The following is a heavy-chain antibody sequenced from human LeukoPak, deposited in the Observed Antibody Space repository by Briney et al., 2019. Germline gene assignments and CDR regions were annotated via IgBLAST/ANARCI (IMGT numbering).Heavy chain of an antibody. CDR2: ISWNSGSI. D-gene: IGHD1-26*01. J-gene: IGHJ4*02. V-gene: IGHV3-9*01. Sequence: GGSLRLSCAASGFTFDDYAMHWVRQAPGKGLEWVSGISWNSGSIGYADSVKGRFTISRDNAKNSLYLQMNSLRAEDRALSCSTKQIAGRWAIGRDINNGGQGPLATASS. CDR3: TKQIAGRWAIGRDINN. CDR1: GFTFDDYA.